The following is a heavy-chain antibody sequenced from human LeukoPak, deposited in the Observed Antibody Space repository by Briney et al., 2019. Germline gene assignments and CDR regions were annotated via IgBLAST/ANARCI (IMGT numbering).Heavy chain of an antibody. J-gene: IGHJ5*02. Sequence: KTSETLSLTCAVYGGSFSGYYWSWIRQPPGKGLEWIGEINHSGSTNYNPSLKSRVTISVDKSKNQFSLKLTSVTAADTAVYYCARAPERYYYDSSGYYSGNWFDPWGQGTLVTVSS. D-gene: IGHD3-22*01. CDR3: ARAPERYYYDSSGYYSGNWFDP. CDR1: GGSFSGYY. CDR2: INHSGST. V-gene: IGHV4-34*01.